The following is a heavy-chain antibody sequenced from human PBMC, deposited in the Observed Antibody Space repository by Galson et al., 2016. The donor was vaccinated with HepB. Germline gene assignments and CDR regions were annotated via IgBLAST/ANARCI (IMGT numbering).Heavy chain of an antibody. CDR1: GYTFNKYG. D-gene: IGHD3-10*01. V-gene: IGHV1-3*01. CDR2: INAGNGNT. J-gene: IGHJ5*02. CDR3: ARDRHWFRGFYNWFDP. Sequence: SVKVSCKASGYTFNKYGLHWVRQAPGQRLEWMGWINAGNGNTKYSQNFQGRVAIIRDTSASTAYMELSSLRSEDTAVYYCARDRHWFRGFYNWFDPWGQGTLVTVSS.